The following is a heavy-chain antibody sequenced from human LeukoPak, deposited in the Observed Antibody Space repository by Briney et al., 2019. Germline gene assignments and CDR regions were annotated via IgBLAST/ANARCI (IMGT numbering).Heavy chain of an antibody. D-gene: IGHD5-24*01. Sequence: SETLSLTCSVSGGSISSDDHYWGWVRLPPGKAPEWIGSIYHRGKIYYNPSLRNRVTMTVDTSRNQFSLGLSSVTAADTAVYFCARVAPLLYNCLDTWGRGALVTVSS. J-gene: IGHJ5*02. V-gene: IGHV4-39*07. CDR3: ARVAPLLYNCLDT. CDR2: IYHRGKI. CDR1: GGSISSDDHY.